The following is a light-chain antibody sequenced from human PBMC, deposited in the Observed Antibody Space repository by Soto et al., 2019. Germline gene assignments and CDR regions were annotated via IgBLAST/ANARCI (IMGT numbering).Light chain of an antibody. J-gene: IGKJ2*01. CDR3: QQSYSTPYT. CDR2: AAS. Sequence: DIQMTQSPSSLSASVGDRVTIACRASQSISSYLNWFQQKPGRAPKLLIYAASALRSGVPSRFRGSGSGTEFPLTISSLQPEDFATYYCQQSYSTPYTFGQGTKLDIK. V-gene: IGKV1-39*01. CDR1: QSISSY.